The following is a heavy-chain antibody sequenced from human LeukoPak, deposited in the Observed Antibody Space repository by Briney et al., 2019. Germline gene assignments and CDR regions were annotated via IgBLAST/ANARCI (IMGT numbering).Heavy chain of an antibody. Sequence: SETLSLTCTVSGGSISSSSYYWGWIRQPPGKGLEWIGSIYYSGSTYYNPSLKSRVTISVDTSKNQFSLKLSSVTAADTAVYYCARGNSDHCSSTSCSPTEPYYFDYWGQGTLVTVSS. CDR2: IYYSGST. D-gene: IGHD2-2*01. CDR1: GGSISSSSYY. CDR3: ARGNSDHCSSTSCSPTEPYYFDY. J-gene: IGHJ4*02. V-gene: IGHV4-39*07.